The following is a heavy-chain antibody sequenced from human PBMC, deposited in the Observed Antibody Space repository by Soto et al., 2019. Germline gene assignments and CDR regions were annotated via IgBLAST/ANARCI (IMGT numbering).Heavy chain of an antibody. Sequence: VGSLRLSCSASGFTFNDYAIHWVCLAQGKGLEYVSAISSNVGSTYYAESVKSRYTISRHKSRDNSKNTLYLQMSSLRGEDTSVYYCVKGCYSSPTQYFDYWGQGTLVTVSS. J-gene: IGHJ4*02. CDR1: GFTFNDYA. CDR2: ISSNVGST. CDR3: VKGCYSSPTQYFDY. D-gene: IGHD6-19*01. V-gene: IGHV3-64D*06.